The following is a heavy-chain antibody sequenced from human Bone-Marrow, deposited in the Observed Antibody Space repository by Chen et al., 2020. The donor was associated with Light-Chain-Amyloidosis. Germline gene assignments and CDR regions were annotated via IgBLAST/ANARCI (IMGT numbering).Heavy chain of an antibody. CDR1: GFTFDDYA. V-gene: IGHV3-9*01. CDR2: ISWNSGSI. J-gene: IGHJ4*02. CDR3: AKGGGGFLEWLLADY. Sequence: EVQLVESGGGLVQPGRSLRLSCAASGFTFDDYAMHWVRQAPGKGLEWVSGISWNSGSIGYADSVKGRFTISRDNAKNSLYLQMNSLRAEDTALYYCAKGGGGFLEWLLADYWGQGTLVTVSS. D-gene: IGHD3-3*01.